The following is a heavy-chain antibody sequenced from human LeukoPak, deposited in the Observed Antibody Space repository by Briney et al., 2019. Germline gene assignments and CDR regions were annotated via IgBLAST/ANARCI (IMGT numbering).Heavy chain of an antibody. V-gene: IGHV3-11*01. CDR3: SKDFRKSGWYALGD. CDR1: GFTFSDYY. D-gene: IGHD6-19*01. J-gene: IGHJ4*02. Sequence: GGSLRLSCAASGFTFSDYYMSWIRQAPGKGLEWVSYTSSSGSTIYYVDSVKGRFTISRDNAKNFLYLQMNGLRAEDTALYYCSKDFRKSGWYALGDWGQGILVTVSS. CDR2: TSSSGSTI.